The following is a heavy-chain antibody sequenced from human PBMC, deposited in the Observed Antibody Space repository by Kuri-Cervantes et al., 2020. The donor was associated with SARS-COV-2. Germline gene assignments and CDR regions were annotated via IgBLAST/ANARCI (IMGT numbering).Heavy chain of an antibody. V-gene: IGHV4-34*01. CDR2: INHSGST. Sequence: GSLRLSCAASGFTFSSYAMSWVRQAPGKGLEWIGEINHSGSTNYNPSLKSRVTISVDTSKNQFSLKLSSVTAADTAVYYCARAIVVVPAAITNWFDPWGQGTLVTVSS. CDR1: GFTFSSYA. D-gene: IGHD2-2*01. CDR3: ARAIVVVPAAITNWFDP. J-gene: IGHJ5*02.